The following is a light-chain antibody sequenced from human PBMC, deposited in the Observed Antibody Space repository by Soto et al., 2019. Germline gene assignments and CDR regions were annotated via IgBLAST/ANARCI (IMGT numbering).Light chain of an antibody. Sequence: EIVLTQSPDTLSLFPGERDTLSCRASQSVSSTYLAWYQQKPGQAPRLLIFGASSRATGIPDRFSGSGSGTDFTLTISRLEPEDFAVYYCQQYGSSRWTFGQGTKVDIK. J-gene: IGKJ1*01. CDR2: GAS. CDR3: QQYGSSRWT. CDR1: QSVSSTY. V-gene: IGKV3-20*01.